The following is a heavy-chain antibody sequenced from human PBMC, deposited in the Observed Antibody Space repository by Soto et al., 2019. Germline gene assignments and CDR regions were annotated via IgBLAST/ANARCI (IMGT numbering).Heavy chain of an antibody. J-gene: IGHJ4*02. CDR2: IDPGDSSA. D-gene: IGHD2-2*01. CDR3: ARRYCSRADCYSDS. CDR1: GYTFFIFW. Sequence: GESLKISWHGSGYTFFIFWIVWVRQVPGKGLEWVGRIDPGDSSATYSPTFQGHVTISADRSTRSAYLQWRSLRASDTAIYFCARRYCSRADCYSDSWGQGSLVTVS. V-gene: IGHV5-10-1*01.